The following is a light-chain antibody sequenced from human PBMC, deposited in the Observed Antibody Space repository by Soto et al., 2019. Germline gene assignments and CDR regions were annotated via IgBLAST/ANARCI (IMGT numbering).Light chain of an antibody. CDR1: SSDVGYYNY. V-gene: IGLV2-8*01. CDR3: SAVAGGQFV. Sequence: QSVLTQPPFASGSPGQSVTISCTGTSSDVGYYNYVSWYQQHPGRAPTLMIYEVSERPSGVPARFSGSKSGNTAYLTVSGLQAEYEADYYCSAVAGGQFVFGTGTKLTVL. CDR2: EVS. J-gene: IGLJ1*01.